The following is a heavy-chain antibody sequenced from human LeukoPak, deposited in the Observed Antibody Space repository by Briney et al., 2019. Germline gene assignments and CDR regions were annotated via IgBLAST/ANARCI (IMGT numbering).Heavy chain of an antibody. D-gene: IGHD5-18*01. J-gene: IGHJ4*02. Sequence: GGSLRLSCTASGFLFSAYGMHWVRQAPGKGLEWVAVIWYNGTNKYYADSVKGRFTISRDNSKNTLYLQMNSLRVEDTAVYYCARDRRGFSYGYWGFDYWGQGTLVTASS. CDR1: GFLFSAYG. V-gene: IGHV3-33*01. CDR2: IWYNGTNK. CDR3: ARDRRGFSYGYWGFDY.